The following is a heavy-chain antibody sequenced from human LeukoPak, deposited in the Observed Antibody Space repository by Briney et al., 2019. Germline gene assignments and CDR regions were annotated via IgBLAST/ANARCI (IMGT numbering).Heavy chain of an antibody. Sequence: SETLSLTCTVSGGSVSSSSYWGWIRRPAGEGLEWIGSIYYNGSTYYSPSLKSRVTISLDPSKNQFSLKLSSLTAADTAIYYCASGYTAAGRRFDPWGQGTLVTVSS. D-gene: IGHD6-13*01. CDR1: GGSVSSSSY. J-gene: IGHJ5*02. V-gene: IGHV4-39*01. CDR3: ASGYTAAGRRFDP. CDR2: IYYNGST.